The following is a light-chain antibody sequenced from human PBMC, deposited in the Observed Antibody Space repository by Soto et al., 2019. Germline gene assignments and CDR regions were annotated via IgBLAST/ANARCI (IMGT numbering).Light chain of an antibody. CDR1: GSSIGTNT. Sequence: QSVLTQPPSASGTPGQRVTISCSGSGSSIGTNTVNWYRQLPGTAPKLLIYDNDQRPSGVPDRFSGSKSGTSASLAISGLQSEDEADYYCAAWDGSLNNVLFGGGTNLTVL. CDR3: AAWDGSLNNVL. V-gene: IGLV1-44*01. CDR2: DND. J-gene: IGLJ2*01.